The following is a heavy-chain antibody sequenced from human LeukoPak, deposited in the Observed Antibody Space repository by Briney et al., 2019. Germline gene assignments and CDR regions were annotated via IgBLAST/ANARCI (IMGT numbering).Heavy chain of an antibody. V-gene: IGHV4-4*07. Sequence: SETLSLTCTVSGGSISSFYWSWIRQPAGKGLEWIGRIYTSGSTNYNPSLKSRVTMSVDTSKNQFSLKLSSVTAADTAVYYCARLTTMVRGVPSEVRDIWGQGTMVTVSS. D-gene: IGHD3-10*01. J-gene: IGHJ3*02. CDR2: IYTSGST. CDR3: ARLTTMVRGVPSEVRDI. CDR1: GGSISSFY.